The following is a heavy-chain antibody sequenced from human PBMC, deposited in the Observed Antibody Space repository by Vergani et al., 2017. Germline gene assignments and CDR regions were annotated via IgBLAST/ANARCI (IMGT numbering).Heavy chain of an antibody. CDR1: GGSFSVYY. D-gene: IGHD6-19*01. Sequence: QVQLQQWGAGLLKPSETLSLTCAVYGGSFSVYYWSWIRQPPGKGLEWIGSIYYSGLTYYNPSLKSRVAISVDTSKNQFSLKVTSVTAADTAVYFCARQRPGSGWSPGDFDDWGQGILVTVSS. J-gene: IGHJ4*02. CDR2: IYYSGLT. CDR3: ARQRPGSGWSPGDFDD. V-gene: IGHV4-34*01.